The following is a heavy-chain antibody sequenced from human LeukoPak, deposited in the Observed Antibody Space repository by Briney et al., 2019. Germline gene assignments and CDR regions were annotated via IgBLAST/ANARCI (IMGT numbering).Heavy chain of an antibody. D-gene: IGHD3-22*01. Sequence: GSLSLSCAASGFPFSSYWMHWVRQAPGKGLVWVSLISGDGSTTIYADSVKGRFTISRDNAKNTLFLQMNSLRAEDTAVYYCAKRSKGGDSTGYYYYFDLWGRGTLVTVSS. CDR3: AKRSKGGDSTGYYYYFDL. CDR1: GFPFSSYW. J-gene: IGHJ2*01. V-gene: IGHV3-74*01. CDR2: ISGDGSTT.